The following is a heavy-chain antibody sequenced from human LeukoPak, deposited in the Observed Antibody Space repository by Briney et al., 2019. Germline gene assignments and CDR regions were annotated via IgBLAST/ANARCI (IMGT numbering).Heavy chain of an antibody. Sequence: SETLSLTCTVSGGSISSYYWGWIRQPPGKGLEWIGYIYYSGSTNYNPSLKSRVTISVDTSKNQFSLKLSSVTAADTAVYYCARSRVEAGNFDYWGQGTLVTVSS. CDR2: IYYSGST. D-gene: IGHD1-1*01. CDR3: ARSRVEAGNFDY. J-gene: IGHJ4*02. V-gene: IGHV4-59*01. CDR1: GGSISSYY.